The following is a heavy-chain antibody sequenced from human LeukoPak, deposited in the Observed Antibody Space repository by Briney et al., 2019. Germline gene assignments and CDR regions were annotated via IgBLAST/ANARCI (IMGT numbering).Heavy chain of an antibody. Sequence: GGSLRLSCGDSGFTFSTFAMTWVRQAPGKGLEWVSTIIGASGATYYADSVKGRFTISRDNSKNTLYLQMNSLRAEDTAVYYCAKDSYDFWSGYYAGMDVWGQGTTVTVSS. CDR3: AKDSYDFWSGYYAGMDV. CDR2: IIGASGAT. D-gene: IGHD3-3*01. V-gene: IGHV3-23*01. J-gene: IGHJ6*02. CDR1: GFTFSTFA.